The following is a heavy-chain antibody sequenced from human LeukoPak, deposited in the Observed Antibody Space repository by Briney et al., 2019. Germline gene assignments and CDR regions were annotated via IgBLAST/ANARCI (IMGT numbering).Heavy chain of an antibody. CDR2: ISSSSSYI. V-gene: IGHV3-21*01. J-gene: IGHJ5*02. Sequence: GGSLRLSCAASGFTFSSYSMNWVRQAPGKGLEWVSSISSSSSYIYYADSVKGRFTISRDNAKNSLYLQMNSLRAEDTAVYYCASRSSGYTHNWFDPWGQGTLVTVSS. D-gene: IGHD3-22*01. CDR3: ASRSSGYTHNWFDP. CDR1: GFTFSSYS.